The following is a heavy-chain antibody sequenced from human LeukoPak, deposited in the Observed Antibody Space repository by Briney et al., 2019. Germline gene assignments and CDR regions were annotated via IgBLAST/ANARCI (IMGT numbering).Heavy chain of an antibody. Sequence: ASVKVSCKASGYTFTSYGISWVRQAPGQGLEWMEWISAYNGNTNYAQKLQGRVTMSTDTSTSTAYMELRSLRSDDTAVYYCARDLYSNYYVRRYYGMDVWGQGTTVTVSS. CDR3: ARDLYSNYYVRRYYGMDV. CDR2: ISAYNGNT. CDR1: GYTFTSYG. J-gene: IGHJ6*02. D-gene: IGHD4-11*01. V-gene: IGHV1-18*01.